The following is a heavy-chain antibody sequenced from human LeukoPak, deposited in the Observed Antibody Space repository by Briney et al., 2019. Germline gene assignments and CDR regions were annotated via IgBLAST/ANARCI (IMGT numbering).Heavy chain of an antibody. CDR3: ARDSSGYFHWFDP. V-gene: IGHV3-48*03. CDR1: GFTFSSYE. J-gene: IGHJ5*02. CDR2: ISSSGSTI. Sequence: GGSLRLSCAASGFTFSSYEMNWVRQAPGKGLEWVSYISSSGSTIYYAHSVKGRFTISRDNAKNSLYLQMNSLRAEDTAVYYCARDSSGYFHWFDPWGQGTLVTVSS. D-gene: IGHD3-22*01.